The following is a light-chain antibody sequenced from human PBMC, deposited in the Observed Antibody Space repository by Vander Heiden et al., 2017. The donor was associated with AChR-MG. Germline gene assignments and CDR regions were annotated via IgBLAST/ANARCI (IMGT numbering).Light chain of an antibody. CDR1: QTAAGRY. Sequence: ETVLTQSPGTLSLSPGERATLSCRASQTAAGRYVAWYQQKPGQAPRLLIYDTSSRATAIPDRFRGRGYGTDFTLTISRREPEDFAVYYCLQDGHSPTFTFGHGTKVDI. V-gene: IGKV3-20*01. CDR3: LQDGHSPTFT. J-gene: IGKJ3*01. CDR2: DTS.